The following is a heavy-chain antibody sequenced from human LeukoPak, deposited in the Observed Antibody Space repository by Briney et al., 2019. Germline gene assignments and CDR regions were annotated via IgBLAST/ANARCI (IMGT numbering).Heavy chain of an antibody. J-gene: IGHJ4*02. Sequence: SVNVSCKASGGTFSSYAISWVRQAPGQGLEWMGGIIPILGIANYAQKFQGRVTITADKSTSTAYMELSSLRAEDTAVYYCAKGRSDIVVVPATLSAQNWGQGTLVTVSS. CDR2: IIPILGIA. V-gene: IGHV1-69*10. CDR3: AKGRSDIVVVPATLSAQN. CDR1: GGTFSSYA. D-gene: IGHD2-2*01.